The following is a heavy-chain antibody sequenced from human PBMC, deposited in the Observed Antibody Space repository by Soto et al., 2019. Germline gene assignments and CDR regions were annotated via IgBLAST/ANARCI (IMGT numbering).Heavy chain of an antibody. CDR2: VYVTGST. Sequence: TSETLSLTCTVSGGSISTYYWSWIRQPPGKGLEWIGHVYVTGSTNNNPSLKSRVTISVDSSKNHFSLKLNSVTAADTAVYYCARGYSNNWWYFDYWGQGTLVTVSS. J-gene: IGHJ4*02. CDR3: ARGYSNNWWYFDY. V-gene: IGHV4-59*01. CDR1: GGSISTYY. D-gene: IGHD6-13*01.